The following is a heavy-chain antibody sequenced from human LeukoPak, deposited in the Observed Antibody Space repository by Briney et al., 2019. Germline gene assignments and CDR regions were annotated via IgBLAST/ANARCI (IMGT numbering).Heavy chain of an antibody. Sequence: ASVKVSCKASGYTFTSYGISWVRQAPGQGLEWMGWISAYNGNTNYAQKLQGRVTMTTDTSTSTAYIELRSLRSDDTAVYYCARVYYDILTGYFGHYYYGMDVWGQGTTVTVSS. J-gene: IGHJ6*02. CDR3: ARVYYDILTGYFGHYYYGMDV. D-gene: IGHD3-9*01. V-gene: IGHV1-18*01. CDR2: ISAYNGNT. CDR1: GYTFTSYG.